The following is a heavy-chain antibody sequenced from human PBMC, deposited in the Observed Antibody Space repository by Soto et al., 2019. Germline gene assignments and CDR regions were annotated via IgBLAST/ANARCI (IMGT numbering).Heavy chain of an antibody. CDR1: GGSISSGGYS. CDR2: IYHSGST. V-gene: IGHV4-30-2*01. J-gene: IGHJ5*02. CDR3: ARAMVRGASYQNWFDP. Sequence: QLQLQESGSGLVKPSQTLSLTCAVSGGSISSGGYSWSWIRQPPGKGLEWIGYIYHSGSTYYNPSLKSRVTISVDRSKNQFSLKLSSVTAADTAVYYCARAMVRGASYQNWFDPWGQGTLVTVSS. D-gene: IGHD3-10*01.